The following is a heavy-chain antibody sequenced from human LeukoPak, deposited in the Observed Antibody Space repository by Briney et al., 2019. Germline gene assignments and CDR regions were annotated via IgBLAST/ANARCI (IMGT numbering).Heavy chain of an antibody. CDR2: INSANGNT. D-gene: IGHD1-26*01. CDR1: GYTFANYA. J-gene: IGHJ6*02. V-gene: IGHV1-3*04. CDR3: ARDGRFIVADYYYGMDV. Sequence: GASVTVSCTASGYTFANYAMHWVRQAPGQSLEWMGWINSANGNTKYSQKFQGRVTITRDTSASTAYMELSSLGSEDTAVYYCARDGRFIVADYYYGMDVWGQGTTVTVSS.